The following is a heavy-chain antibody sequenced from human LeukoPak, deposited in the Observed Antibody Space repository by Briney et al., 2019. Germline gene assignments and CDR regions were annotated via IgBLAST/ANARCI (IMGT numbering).Heavy chain of an antibody. CDR1: GGSISSGSYY. D-gene: IGHD3-3*01. Sequence: SQTLSLTCTVSGGSISSGSYYWSWLRQPAGTGLEWIGRIYTSGSTNYNPSLKSRVTISVDTSKNQFSLKLSSVTAADTAVYYCASSYDFWSGSWFDPWGQGTLVTVSS. CDR2: IYTSGST. V-gene: IGHV4-61*02. CDR3: ASSYDFWSGSWFDP. J-gene: IGHJ5*02.